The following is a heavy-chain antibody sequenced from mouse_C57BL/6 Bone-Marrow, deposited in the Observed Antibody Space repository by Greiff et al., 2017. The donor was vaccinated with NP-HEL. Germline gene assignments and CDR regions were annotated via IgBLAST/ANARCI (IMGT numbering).Heavy chain of an antibody. CDR2: IDPANGNT. J-gene: IGHJ3*01. V-gene: IGHV14-3*01. Sequence: PEQGLEWIGRIDPANGNTKYAPKFQGKATITADTSSITAYLQLSSLTSEDTAIYYCARCFDYDDFFAYWGQGTLVTVSA. D-gene: IGHD2-4*01. CDR3: ARCFDYDDFFAY.